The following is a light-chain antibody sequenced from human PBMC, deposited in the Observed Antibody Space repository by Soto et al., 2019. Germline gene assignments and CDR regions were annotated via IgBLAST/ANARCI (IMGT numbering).Light chain of an antibody. CDR2: AAS. CDR3: QQSYSTPPIP. J-gene: IGKJ5*01. Sequence: DIQMTESPSSLSASVGDRVTITCRASQRISSYLNWDQQKPGTAPKLLIYAASSLQSGVPSRFSGSGSGTDLTLTISSLQPEDFATYYCQQSYSTPPIPFGLGTRLEI. V-gene: IGKV1-39*01. CDR1: QRISSY.